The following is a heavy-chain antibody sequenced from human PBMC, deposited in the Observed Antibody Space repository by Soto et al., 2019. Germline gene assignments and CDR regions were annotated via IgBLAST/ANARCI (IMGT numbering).Heavy chain of an antibody. CDR2: ISGGGDAT. Sequence: EVQLLESGGGLLQPGGSLRLSCAASGFTFGGYAMNWVRQAPGKGLEWVSGISGGGDATFYTDSVKGRFTISRDNSGNTMYLQMNSIRAEDTAVYFCGRKSQGFVTVTGTWYFDLWGRGTLVTVSS. CDR1: GFTFGGYA. V-gene: IGHV3-23*01. D-gene: IGHD1-1*01. J-gene: IGHJ2*01. CDR3: GRKSQGFVTVTGTWYFDL.